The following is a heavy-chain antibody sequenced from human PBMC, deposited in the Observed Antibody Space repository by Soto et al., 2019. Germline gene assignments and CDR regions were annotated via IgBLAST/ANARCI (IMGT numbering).Heavy chain of an antibody. CDR3: SIEKFWNDDTRTSTNWFDP. Sequence: PGGSLRLSCAASGFTVSSNYMSWVRQAPGKGLEWVSVIYSGGSTYYADSMKGRFTISRDNSKNTLYLQMNSLRAEDTAVYYCSIEKFWNDDTRTSTNWFDPWGQGTLVTVSS. CDR2: IYSGGST. J-gene: IGHJ5*02. V-gene: IGHV3-66*01. CDR1: GFTVSSNY. D-gene: IGHD1-1*01.